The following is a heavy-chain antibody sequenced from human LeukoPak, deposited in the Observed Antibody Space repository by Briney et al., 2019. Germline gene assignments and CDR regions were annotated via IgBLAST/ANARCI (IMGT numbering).Heavy chain of an antibody. D-gene: IGHD1-26*01. CDR1: GFTVSSNY. CDR3: ARHLYSGSYYHFDY. Sequence: GGSLRLSCAASGFTVSSNYMSSVRQAPGKGLEWVSVIYSGGSTYYAVSVKGRLPISRDTSKNTLYLQMNSLRAEDTAVYYCARHLYSGSYYHFDYWGQGTLVTVSS. J-gene: IGHJ4*02. CDR2: IYSGGST. V-gene: IGHV3-53*01.